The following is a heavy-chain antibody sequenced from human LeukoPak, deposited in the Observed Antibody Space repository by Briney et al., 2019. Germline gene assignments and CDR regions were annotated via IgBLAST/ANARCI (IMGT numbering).Heavy chain of an antibody. CDR2: ISDISTNK. V-gene: IGHV3-48*01. J-gene: IGHJ4*02. CDR3: VRDGGIAAAGTHHFDY. CDR1: GFTFSTFS. Sequence: GGSLRLSCAASGFTFSTFSMNWVRQAPGKGLEWVSYISDISTNKYYADSVKGRFTISRDNAKNSLYLQMNSLRAEDTAVYYCVRDGGIAAAGTHHFDYWGQGTLVSVSS. D-gene: IGHD6-13*01.